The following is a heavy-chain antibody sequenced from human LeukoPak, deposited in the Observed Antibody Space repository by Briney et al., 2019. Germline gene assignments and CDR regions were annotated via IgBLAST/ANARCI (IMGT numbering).Heavy chain of an antibody. CDR1: GFTFSRSW. V-gene: IGHV3-48*02. D-gene: IGHD4-17*01. J-gene: IGHJ4*02. CDR2: ISSSSSMI. Sequence: GGSLILSCAASGFTFSRSWMNWVRQAPGKGLEWVSYISSSSSMIYYADSVKGRFTISRDNAKNSLYLQMKSLRDEDTAIYYCARDYGDLPARVPYFDYWGQGTLVTVSS. CDR3: ARDYGDLPARVPYFDY.